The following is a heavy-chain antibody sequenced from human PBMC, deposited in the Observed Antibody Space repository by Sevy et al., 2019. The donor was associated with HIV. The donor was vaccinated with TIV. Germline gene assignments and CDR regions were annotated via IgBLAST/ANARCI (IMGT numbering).Heavy chain of an antibody. D-gene: IGHD3-10*01. CDR2: IGTAGDT. CDR3: ARDSFTSKNYYGMDV. J-gene: IGHJ6*02. CDR1: GFTFSSYD. Sequence: VGSLRLSCAASGFTFSSYDMHWVRQPTGKGLEWVSAIGTAGDTYYPGSVKDRFTISRENAKNSLYLQMNSLRAGDTAVYYCARDSFTSKNYYGMDVWGQGTTVTVSS. V-gene: IGHV3-13*01.